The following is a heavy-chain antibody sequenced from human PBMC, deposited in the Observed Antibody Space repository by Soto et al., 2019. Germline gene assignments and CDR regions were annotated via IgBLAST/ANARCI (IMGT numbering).Heavy chain of an antibody. D-gene: IGHD5-12*01. V-gene: IGHV1-69*04. CDR1: GGDLTNSG. CDR2: IFPLLAMV. J-gene: IGHJ4*02. CDR3: AKEDGDGFKS. Sequence: QVNLVQSGAEMKKPGSSVKVSCKVSGGDLTNSGISWVRQAPGQGLEWMGGIFPLLAMVDYSQKFQGRVRITADESTNTAYMDLGSLTSEDTAVNYSAKEDGDGFKSRGQGTPVSASS.